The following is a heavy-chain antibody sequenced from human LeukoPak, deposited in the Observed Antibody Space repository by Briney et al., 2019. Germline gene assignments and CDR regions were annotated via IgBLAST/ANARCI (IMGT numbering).Heavy chain of an antibody. D-gene: IGHD3-16*02. CDR2: SYSGGSS. J-gene: IGHJ2*01. CDR3: AREEHYRRYFAL. CDR1: GFTVSSNY. Sequence: GGSLRLSCAASGFTVSSNYMSWVRQAPGKGLEWVSVSYSGGSSYYTDSVKGRFTISRDNSKNTLYLQMNTLRAEDTAVYFCAREEHYRRYFALWGRGTLVTVSS. V-gene: IGHV3-53*01.